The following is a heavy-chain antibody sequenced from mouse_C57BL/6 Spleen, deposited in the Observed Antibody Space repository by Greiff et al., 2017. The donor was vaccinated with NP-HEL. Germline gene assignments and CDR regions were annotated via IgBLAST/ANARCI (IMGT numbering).Heavy chain of an antibody. J-gene: IGHJ2*01. D-gene: IGHD3-3*01. V-gene: IGHV1-42*01. CDR1: GYSFTGYY. CDR3: ARGGDADY. Sequence: VQLQQSGPELVKPGASVKISCKASGYSFTGYYMNWVKQSPEKSLEWIGEINPSTGGTTYNQKFKAKATLTVDKSSSTAYMQIKSLTSEDSAVYYCARGGDADYWGQGTTLTVSS. CDR2: INPSTGGT.